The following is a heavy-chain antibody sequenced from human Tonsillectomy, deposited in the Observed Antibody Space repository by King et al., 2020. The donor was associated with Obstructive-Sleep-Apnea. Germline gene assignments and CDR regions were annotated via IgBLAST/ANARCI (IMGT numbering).Heavy chain of an antibody. CDR1: GGTFSSYA. J-gene: IGHJ6*02. Sequence: QLVQSGAEVKKPGSSVKVSCKASGGTFSSYAISWVRQAPGQGLEWMGRIIPILGIANYAQKFQGRVTITADKSTSTAYMELSSLRSEDTAVYYCARDHGDYRSHYYGMDVWGQGTTVTVSS. D-gene: IGHD4-17*01. CDR3: ARDHGDYRSHYYGMDV. CDR2: IIPILGIA. V-gene: IGHV1-69*04.